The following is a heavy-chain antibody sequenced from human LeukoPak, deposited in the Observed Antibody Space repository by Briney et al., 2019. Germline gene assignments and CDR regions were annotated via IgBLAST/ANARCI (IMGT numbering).Heavy chain of an antibody. CDR2: IYTSGST. V-gene: IGHV4-61*02. CDR3: AVVTNTETWFDP. Sequence: SETLSLTCTVSGGSISSGSYYWSWIRQPAGKGLEWIGRIYTSGSTNYNPSLKSRVTIPVDTSKNQFSLKLSSVTAADTAVYYCAVVTNTETWFDPWGQGTLVTVSS. J-gene: IGHJ5*02. CDR1: GGSISSGSYY. D-gene: IGHD3-22*01.